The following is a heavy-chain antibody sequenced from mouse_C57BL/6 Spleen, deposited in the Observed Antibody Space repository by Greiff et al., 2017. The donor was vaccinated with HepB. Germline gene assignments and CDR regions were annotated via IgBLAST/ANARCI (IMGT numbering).Heavy chain of an antibody. CDR2: IYPGDGDT. Sequence: LQESGAELVKPGASVKISCKASGYAFSSYWMNWVKQRPGKGLEWIGQIYPGDGDTNYNGKFKGKATLTADKSSSTAYMQLSSLTSEDSAVYFWARLGEGVRGDSYYTWFAYWGQGTLVTVSA. CDR3: ARLGEGVRGDSYYTWFAY. D-gene: IGHD2-12*01. CDR1: GYAFSSYW. J-gene: IGHJ3*01. V-gene: IGHV1-80*01.